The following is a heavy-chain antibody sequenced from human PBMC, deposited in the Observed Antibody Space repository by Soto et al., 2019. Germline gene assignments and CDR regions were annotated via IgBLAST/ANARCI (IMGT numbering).Heavy chain of an antibody. V-gene: IGHV4-31*03. CDR2: SHYSGST. J-gene: IGHJ5*02. Sequence: SETLSLTCTVSGGSINSGDYYWTWVRQHPGKGLEWIGYSHYSGSTYYNPSLKSRVTMSLDTSRNQFSLYLSSATAADTAVYYCARLLTIFGVVNQSWFDPWGQGTLVTVS. CDR3: ARLLTIFGVVNQSWFDP. CDR1: GGSINSGDYY. D-gene: IGHD3-3*01.